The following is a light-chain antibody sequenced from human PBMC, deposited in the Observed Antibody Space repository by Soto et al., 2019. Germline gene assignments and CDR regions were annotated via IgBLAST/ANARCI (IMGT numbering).Light chain of an antibody. Sequence: QSVLAQPASVSGSPGQSITISCTGTCSDVGGYNYVSWYQQQPGKAPKFMIYDVSNRPSGVSNRFSGSKSGNTASLTISGLQAEDEADYYCCSYTTSNTRQIVFGTGTKVTVL. CDR1: CSDVGGYNY. CDR3: CSYTTSNTRQIV. J-gene: IGLJ1*01. V-gene: IGLV2-14*01. CDR2: DVS.